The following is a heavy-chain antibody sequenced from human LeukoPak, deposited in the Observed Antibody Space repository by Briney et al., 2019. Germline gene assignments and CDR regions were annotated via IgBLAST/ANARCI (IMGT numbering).Heavy chain of an antibody. D-gene: IGHD4-17*01. CDR2: IYYSGST. CDR1: GGSFSGYY. CDR3: ARSIASGDYVDY. V-gene: IGHV4-30-4*01. J-gene: IGHJ4*02. Sequence: SETLSLTCAVYGGSFSGYYWGWIRQPPGKGLEWIGYIYYSGSTSYNPSLKSRVAISVDTSKNQFSLKLSSVTAADTAVYYCARSIASGDYVDYWGQGTLVTVSS.